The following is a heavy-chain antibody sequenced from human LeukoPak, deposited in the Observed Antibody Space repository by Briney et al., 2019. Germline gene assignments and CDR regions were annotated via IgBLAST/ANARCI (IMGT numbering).Heavy chain of an antibody. V-gene: IGHV3-30*18. D-gene: IGHD3-10*01. J-gene: IGHJ6*04. CDR1: GFTFSSYG. Sequence: GGSLRLSCAASGFTFSSYGMHWVRQAPGKRLEWVAVISYDGSNKYYADSVKGRFTISRDNSKNTLYLQMNSLRAEDTAVYYCAKRITYYYGSGYGMDVWGKGITVTVSS. CDR3: AKRITYYYGSGYGMDV. CDR2: ISYDGSNK.